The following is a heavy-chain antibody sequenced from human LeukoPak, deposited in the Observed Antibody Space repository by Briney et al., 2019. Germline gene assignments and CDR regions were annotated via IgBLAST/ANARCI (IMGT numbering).Heavy chain of an antibody. Sequence: PSETLSLTCTVSGGSISSYYWSWIRQPPGKGLEWIGYIYYSGSTNYNPSLKRRVTISVDTSKNQFSLKLSSVTAADTAVYYCARRSGSFSGYYYYGMDVWGQGTTVTVSS. CDR2: IYYSGST. D-gene: IGHD1-26*01. V-gene: IGHV4-59*01. CDR3: ARRSGSFSGYYYYGMDV. CDR1: GGSISSYY. J-gene: IGHJ6*02.